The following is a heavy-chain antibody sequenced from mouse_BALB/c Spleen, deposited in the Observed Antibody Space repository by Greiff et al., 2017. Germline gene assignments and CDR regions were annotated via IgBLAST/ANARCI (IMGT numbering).Heavy chain of an antibody. D-gene: IGHD2-4*01. CDR3: ARLGDYDDWYFDV. J-gene: IGHJ1*01. Sequence: QVQLQQSGPELVKPGASVKISCKASGYAFSSSWMNWVKQRPGQGLEWIGRIYPGDGDTNYNGKFKGKATLTADKSSSTAYMQLSSLTSVDSAVYFCARLGDYDDWYFDVWGAGTTVTVSS. V-gene: IGHV1-82*01. CDR2: IYPGDGDT. CDR1: GYAFSSSW.